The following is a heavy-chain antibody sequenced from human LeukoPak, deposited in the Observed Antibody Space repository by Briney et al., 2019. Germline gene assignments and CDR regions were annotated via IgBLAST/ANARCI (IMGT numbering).Heavy chain of an antibody. J-gene: IGHJ6*04. D-gene: IGHD3-9*01. CDR3: ARDIYDILTGSIYGMDV. V-gene: IGHV4-4*02. CDR1: GGSISSSNW. Sequence: SGTLSLTCAVSGGSISSSNWWSWVRQPPGKGLEWIGEIYHSGSTNYNPSLKSRVTISVDKSKNQFSLKLSSVTAADTAVYYCARDIYDILTGSIYGMDVWGKGTTVTVSS. CDR2: IYHSGST.